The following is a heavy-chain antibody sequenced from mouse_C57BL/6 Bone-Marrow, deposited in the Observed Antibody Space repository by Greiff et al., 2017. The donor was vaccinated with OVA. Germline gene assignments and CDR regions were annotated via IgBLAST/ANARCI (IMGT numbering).Heavy chain of an antibody. CDR2: ISDGGSYT. CDR3: ARDFDYDERGFAY. J-gene: IGHJ3*01. V-gene: IGHV5-4*01. Sequence: EVKVVESGGGLVKPGGSLKLSCAASGFTFSSYAMSWVRQTPEKRLEWVATISDGGSYTYYPDNVKGRFTISRDNAKNNLYLQMSHLKSEDTAMYYCARDFDYDERGFAYWGQGTLVTVSA. D-gene: IGHD2-4*01. CDR1: GFTFSSYA.